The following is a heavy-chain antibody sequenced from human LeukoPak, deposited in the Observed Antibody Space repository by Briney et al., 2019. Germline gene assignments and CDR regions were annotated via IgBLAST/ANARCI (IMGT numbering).Heavy chain of an antibody. D-gene: IGHD6-19*01. J-gene: IGHJ5*02. CDR3: AKGGIAVAGTWFDP. V-gene: IGHV3-9*03. CDR2: ISWNGGNI. CDR1: GFTFDDYA. Sequence: QPGGSLRLSCAASGFTFDDYAMHWVRQAPGKGLEWVSGISWNGGNIGYADSVKGRFIISRDNARNSLYLQMNSLRAEDMALYYCAKGGIAVAGTWFDPRGQGTLVTVSS.